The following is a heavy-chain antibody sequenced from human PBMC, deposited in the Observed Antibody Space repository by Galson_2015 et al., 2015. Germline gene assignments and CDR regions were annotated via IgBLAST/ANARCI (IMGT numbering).Heavy chain of an antibody. D-gene: IGHD2-15*01. CDR3: AKQVVAATVRGFDY. CDR1: GFTFSSFP. CDR2: VDSSGAIT. Sequence: SLRLSCAASGFTFSSFPMSWVRQAPGKGLEWVSSVDSSGAITFYVDSVKGRLTISRDNSKNTLYLQMNSLRAEDTAVYYCAKQVVAATVRGFDYWGQGTLVTVSS. J-gene: IGHJ4*02. V-gene: IGHV3-23*01.